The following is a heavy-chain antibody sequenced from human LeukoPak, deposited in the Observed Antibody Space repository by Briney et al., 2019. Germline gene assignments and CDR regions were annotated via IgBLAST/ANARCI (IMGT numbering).Heavy chain of an antibody. CDR3: ARLVAVAGVFDY. CDR2: IYYSGST. J-gene: IGHJ4*02. V-gene: IGHV4-39*02. D-gene: IGHD6-19*01. CDR1: GGSISSSNYY. Sequence: PSETLSLTCTVSGGSISSSNYYWGWIRQPPGKGLEWIRNIYYSGSTYYNPSLKSRVTISVDTSKNHFSLKLSSVTAADTAVYYCARLVAVAGVFDYWGQGTLVTVSS.